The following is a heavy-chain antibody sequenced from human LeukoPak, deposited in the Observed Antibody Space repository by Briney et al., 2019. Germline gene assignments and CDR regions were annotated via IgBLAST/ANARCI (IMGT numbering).Heavy chain of an antibody. CDR1: EFTFNSYE. D-gene: IGHD3-22*01. J-gene: IGHJ4*02. CDR3: ARAKRNYYDSSGRALYFDY. Sequence: GGSLRLSCAASEFTFNSYEMNWVRQAPGKGLEWVSYISSSGSTKYYADSVNGRFTISDNNARNLLYLQMNSLRADDTAVYYCARAKRNYYDSSGRALYFDYWGQGILITVSS. V-gene: IGHV3-48*03. CDR2: ISSSGSTK.